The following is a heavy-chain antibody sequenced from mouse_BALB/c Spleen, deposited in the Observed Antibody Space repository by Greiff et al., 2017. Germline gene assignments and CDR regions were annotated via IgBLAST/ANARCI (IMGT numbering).Heavy chain of an antibody. CDR2: ISSGGST. CDR3: AREGYYYGSTWYFDV. V-gene: IGHV5-6-5*01. J-gene: IGHJ1*01. Sequence: EVQLQESGGGLVKPGGSLKLSCAASGFTFSSYAMSWVRQTPEKRLEWVASISSGGSTYYPDSVKGRFTISRDNARNILYLQMSSLRSEDTAMYYCAREGYYYGSTWYFDVWGAGTTVTVSS. CDR1: GFTFSSYA. D-gene: IGHD1-1*01.